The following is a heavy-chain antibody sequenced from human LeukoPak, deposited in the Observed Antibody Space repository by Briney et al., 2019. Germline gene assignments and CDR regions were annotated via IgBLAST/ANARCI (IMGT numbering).Heavy chain of an antibody. J-gene: IGHJ4*02. Sequence: GASVKVSCKASGCTFTSYGISWVRQAPGQGLEWMGWISAYNGNTNYAQKLQGRVTMTTDTSTSTAYMELRSLRSDDTAVYYCARDEGYCSGGSCYHPYYFDYWGQGTLVTVSS. CDR3: ARDEGYCSGGSCYHPYYFDY. CDR2: ISAYNGNT. V-gene: IGHV1-18*01. CDR1: GCTFTSYG. D-gene: IGHD2-15*01.